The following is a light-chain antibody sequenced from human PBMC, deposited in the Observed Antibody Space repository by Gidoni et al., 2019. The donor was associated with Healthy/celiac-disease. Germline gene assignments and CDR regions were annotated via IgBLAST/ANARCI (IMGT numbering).Light chain of an antibody. V-gene: IGLV2-14*01. CDR3: SSYTSSSTYV. J-gene: IGLJ1*01. CDR1: SSDVGCYNY. Sequence: QSDLTQPASVSGSPGQSSTISCTGTSSDVGCYNYVSWYQQHPGKAPKLIIYDVSNRPSGVSNRFSGSKSGNTASLTISGLQAEDEADYYCSSYTSSSTYVFGTGTKVTV. CDR2: DVS.